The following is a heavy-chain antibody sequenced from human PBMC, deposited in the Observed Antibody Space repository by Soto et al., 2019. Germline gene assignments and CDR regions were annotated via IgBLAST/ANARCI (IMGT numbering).Heavy chain of an antibody. J-gene: IGHJ6*02. D-gene: IGHD2-8*01. CDR2: ISTYDGNT. CDR1: GYTFTTYD. Sequence: ASVKVSCKASGYTFTTYDISWVRQAPGQGLEWMGRISTYDGNTNYPQSLQGRLTMTTDTSTTTAYMELRNLRSDDTAVYYCARDPYHVLMVNAPNLYGMDVWG. V-gene: IGHV1-18*01. CDR3: ARDPYHVLMVNAPNLYGMDV.